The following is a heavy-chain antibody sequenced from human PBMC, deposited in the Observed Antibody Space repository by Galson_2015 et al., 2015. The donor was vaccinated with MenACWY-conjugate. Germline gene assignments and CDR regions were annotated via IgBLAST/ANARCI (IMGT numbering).Heavy chain of an antibody. CDR1: GYIFSTYW. Sequence: QSGAEVKKPGESLTISCQGSGYIFSTYWIAWVRQMLGKGLEWMGMIYPGDTYIRNNPSFEGQVTMSVDKSISTAYLRWSSLKASDTAMYYCTRRLIANFRDAFDFWSQGTMVTVSS. J-gene: IGHJ3*01. CDR3: TRRLIANFRDAFDF. V-gene: IGHV5-51*01. CDR2: IYPGDTYI. D-gene: IGHD2-21*01.